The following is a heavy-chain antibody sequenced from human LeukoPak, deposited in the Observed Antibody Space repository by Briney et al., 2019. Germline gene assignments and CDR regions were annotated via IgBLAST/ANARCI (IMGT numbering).Heavy chain of an antibody. CDR1: GGSFSGYY. Sequence: SETLSLTCAVYGGSFSGYYWSWIRQPPGKGLEWIGEINHSGSTNYNPSLKSRVTISVDTSKNQFSLKLSSVTAADTAVYYCARGVSGWYTGPFDYWGQGTLVTVSS. J-gene: IGHJ4*02. CDR3: ARGVSGWYTGPFDY. CDR2: INHSGST. D-gene: IGHD6-19*01. V-gene: IGHV4-34*01.